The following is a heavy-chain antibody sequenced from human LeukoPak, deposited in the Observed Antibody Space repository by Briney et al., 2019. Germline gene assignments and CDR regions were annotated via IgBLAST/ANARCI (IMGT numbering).Heavy chain of an antibody. CDR2: IKQDGTDI. D-gene: IGHD5-24*01. CDR1: GFTFSNFW. Sequence: GGSLRLSCAASGFTFSNFWMTWVRQAPGKGLEWVANIKQDGTDIYYMDSVKGRFTISRDNAKNSLYLQMNTLRAEDTAIYYCARGRGLEYWGQGNLVTVSS. J-gene: IGHJ4*02. CDR3: ARGRGLEY. V-gene: IGHV3-7*01.